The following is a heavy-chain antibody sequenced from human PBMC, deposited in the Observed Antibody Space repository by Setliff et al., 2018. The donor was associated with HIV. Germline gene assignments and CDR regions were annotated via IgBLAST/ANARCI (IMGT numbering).Heavy chain of an antibody. CDR1: GGSISSYY. V-gene: IGHV4-59*08. J-gene: IGHJ4*02. CDR2: IYHSGST. CDR3: ARMYSGYDWSPAGARTRYFDY. Sequence: SETLSLTCTVSGGSISSYYWSWIRQPPGKGLEWIGSIYHSGSTYYNPSLKSRVTISVDTSKNQFSLKLSSVTAADTAVYYCARMYSGYDWSPAGARTRYFDYWGQGTLVTVSS. D-gene: IGHD5-12*01.